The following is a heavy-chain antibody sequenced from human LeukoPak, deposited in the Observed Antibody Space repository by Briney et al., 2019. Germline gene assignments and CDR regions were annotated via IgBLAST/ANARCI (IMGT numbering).Heavy chain of an antibody. CDR3: ARGGSLWFGELLSDY. D-gene: IGHD3-10*01. J-gene: IGHJ4*02. V-gene: IGHV1-69*01. Sequence: SVKVSCKASGGTFSSYAISWVRQAPGQGLEWMGGIIPIFGTANYAQKFQGRVTITADESTSTAYMELSSLRSEDTAVYYCARGGSLWFGELLSDYWGQGTLVTVSS. CDR2: IIPIFGTA. CDR1: GGTFSSYA.